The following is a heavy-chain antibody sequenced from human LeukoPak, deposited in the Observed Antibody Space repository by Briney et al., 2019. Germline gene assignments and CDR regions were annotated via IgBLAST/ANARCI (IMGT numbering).Heavy chain of an antibody. CDR3: AKDDDWGRYKH. CDR2: ISPSGWIT. Sequence: GGSLRLSCAASGFTFSSHGRNWVRQAPGKGLEWVSGISPSGWITYYTDSVKGRFTISRDNSKNTQSLQMNSLRAEDTAVYYCAKDDDWGRYKHWGQGTLVTVSS. J-gene: IGHJ1*01. CDR1: GFTFSSHG. V-gene: IGHV3-23*01. D-gene: IGHD3-16*01.